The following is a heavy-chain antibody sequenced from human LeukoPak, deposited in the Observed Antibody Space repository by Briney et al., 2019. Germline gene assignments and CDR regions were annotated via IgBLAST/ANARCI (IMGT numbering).Heavy chain of an antibody. CDR1: GFTFSTYS. V-gene: IGHV3-48*01. J-gene: IGHJ4*02. CDR3: ARDYGKSGRIDSSFGY. Sequence: GGSLRLSCAASGFTFSTYSMNWVRQAPGKGLEWLSYISSSGTTTFYADSVEGRFTISRDNAKNSLYLQMNSLRAEDTAVYYCARDYGKSGRIDSSFGYWGQGSLVTVSS. D-gene: IGHD6-13*01. CDR2: ISSSGTTT.